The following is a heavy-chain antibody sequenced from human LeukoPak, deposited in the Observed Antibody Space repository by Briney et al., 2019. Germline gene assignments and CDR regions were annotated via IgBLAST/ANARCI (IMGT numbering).Heavy chain of an antibody. CDR2: IYYSGGT. Sequence: SETLSLTCTVSGGSISPYYWSWIRQPPGKGLEWIGYIYYSGGTNYNPSLKSRVTISLDTSKNQFSLKLSSVTAADTAVYYCARMDPRLLHFDNWGQGTLVTVSS. CDR3: ARMDPRLLHFDN. D-gene: IGHD3-10*01. J-gene: IGHJ4*02. CDR1: GGSISPYY. V-gene: IGHV4-59*08.